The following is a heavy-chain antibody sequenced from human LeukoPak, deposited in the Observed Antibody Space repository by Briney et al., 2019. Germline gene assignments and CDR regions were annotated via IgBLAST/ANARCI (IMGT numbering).Heavy chain of an antibody. CDR2: VNSDGSST. V-gene: IGHV3-74*01. CDR3: ARRVTTVVNGFDP. CDR1: GFTLSSYW. D-gene: IGHD4-23*01. Sequence: PGGSLRLSCAASGFTLSSYWMHWVRQVPGKGLVWVSRVNSDGSSTNYADSVKGRFTISRDDAKNTLFLQMNSLRAEDTAVYYCARRVTTVVNGFDPWGQGTLVTVS. J-gene: IGHJ5*02.